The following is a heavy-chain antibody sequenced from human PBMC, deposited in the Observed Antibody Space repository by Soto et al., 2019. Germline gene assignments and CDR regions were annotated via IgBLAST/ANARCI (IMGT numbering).Heavy chain of an antibody. CDR3: ARSFGVAAAGPFDY. CDR2: IYYSGST. Sequence: SETLALTCTVSGGSISSGGYSWSWIRQHPGKGLEWIGYIYYSGSTYYNPSLKSRVTISVDTSKNQFSLKLSSVTAADTAVYNCARSFGVAAAGPFDYWGQGTLVTVSS. V-gene: IGHV4-31*03. J-gene: IGHJ4*02. CDR1: GGSISSGGYS. D-gene: IGHD6-13*01.